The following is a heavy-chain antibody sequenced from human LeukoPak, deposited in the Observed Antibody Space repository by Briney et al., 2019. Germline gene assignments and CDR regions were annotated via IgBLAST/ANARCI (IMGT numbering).Heavy chain of an antibody. V-gene: IGHV3-7*01. CDR2: IKQDGSEK. J-gene: IGHJ4*02. Sequence: PGGSLRLSCAASGFTFSSYWMSWVRQAPGKGLEWVANIKQDGSEKYYVDSVKGRFTISRDNSKNTLYLQMNSLRAEDTAVYYCARDPSGLFPRGPDYWGQGTLVTVSS. CDR1: GFTFSSYW. D-gene: IGHD2-21*01. CDR3: ARDPSGLFPRGPDY.